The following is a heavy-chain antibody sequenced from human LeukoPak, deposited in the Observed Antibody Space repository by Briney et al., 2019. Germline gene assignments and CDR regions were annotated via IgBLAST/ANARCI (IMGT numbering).Heavy chain of an antibody. CDR3: ASQSYARFDP. V-gene: IGHV3-43D*03. J-gene: IGHJ5*02. CDR2: TTWDGGST. CDR1: GFTFDDYA. Sequence: PGGSLRLSCAASGFTFDDYAMHWVRQAPGKGLEWVSLTTWDGGSTYYADSVKGRFTISRDNARNSLFLQMNNLRVEDTAVYYCASQSYARFDPWGQGTLVIVSS. D-gene: IGHD3-16*01.